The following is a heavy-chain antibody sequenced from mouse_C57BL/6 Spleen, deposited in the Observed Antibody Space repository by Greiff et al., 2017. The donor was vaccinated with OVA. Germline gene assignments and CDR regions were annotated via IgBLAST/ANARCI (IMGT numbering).Heavy chain of an antibody. Sequence: EVMLVESGGGLVKPGGSLKLSCAASGFTFSDYGMHWVRQAPEKGLEWVAYISSGSSTIYYADTVKGRFTISRDNAKNTLFLQMTSLRSEDTAMYYCATSYYGYDGPYFDYWGQGTTLTVSS. D-gene: IGHD2-9*01. CDR3: ATSYYGYDGPYFDY. V-gene: IGHV5-17*01. J-gene: IGHJ2*01. CDR2: ISSGSSTI. CDR1: GFTFSDYG.